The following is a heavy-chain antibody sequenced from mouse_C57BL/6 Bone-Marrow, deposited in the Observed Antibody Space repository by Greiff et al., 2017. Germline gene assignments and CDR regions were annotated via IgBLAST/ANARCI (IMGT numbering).Heavy chain of an antibody. V-gene: IGHV1-69*01. CDR3: ARKTAQALYAMDY. J-gene: IGHJ4*01. CDR2: IDPSDSYT. Sequence: QVQLQQSGAELVMPGASVKLSCKASGYTFTSYWMHWVKQRPGQGLEWIGEIDPSDSYTNYNQKFKGKSTLTVDKSSSTAYMQLSSLTSEDSAVYYCARKTAQALYAMDYWGQGTSVTVSS. CDR1: GYTFTSYW. D-gene: IGHD3-2*02.